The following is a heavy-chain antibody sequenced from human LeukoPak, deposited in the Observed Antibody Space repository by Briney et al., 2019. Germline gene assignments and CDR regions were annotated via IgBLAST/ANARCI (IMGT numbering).Heavy chain of an antibody. D-gene: IGHD1-26*01. CDR3: ARDIGGSYLGFDY. J-gene: IGHJ4*02. Sequence: PSETLSLTCTVSGGSISSYYWSWIRQPPGKGLEWIGYIYYSGSTNYNPSLKSRVTISVDTSKNQSSLKLSSVTAADTAVYYCARDIGGSYLGFDYWGQGTLVTVSS. CDR2: IYYSGST. CDR1: GGSISSYY. V-gene: IGHV4-59*01.